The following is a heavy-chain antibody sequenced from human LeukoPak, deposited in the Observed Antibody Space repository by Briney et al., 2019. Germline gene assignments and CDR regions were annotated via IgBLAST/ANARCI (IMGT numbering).Heavy chain of an antibody. CDR3: ARDFSAIYFFDY. D-gene: IGHD2/OR15-2a*01. Sequence: SETLSLTCTVSGGSISSSSYYWGWIRQPPGKGLEWIGSIYYSGSTYYNPSLKSRVTMSIDTSKNQFSLKLSSVTAADTAVYYCARDFSAIYFFDYWGQGTPVTVSS. CDR2: IYYSGST. J-gene: IGHJ4*02. CDR1: GGSISSSSYY. V-gene: IGHV4-39*07.